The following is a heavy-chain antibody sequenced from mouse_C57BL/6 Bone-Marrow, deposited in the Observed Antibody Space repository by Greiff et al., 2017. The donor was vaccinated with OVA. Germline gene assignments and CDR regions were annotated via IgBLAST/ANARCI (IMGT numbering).Heavy chain of an antibody. CDR3: TGGYSNYYAMDY. CDR1: GYTFTDYE. V-gene: IGHV1-15*01. D-gene: IGHD2-5*01. J-gene: IGHJ4*01. CDR2: IDPETGGT. Sequence: VQLQQSGAELVRPGASVTLSCKASGYTFTDYEMHWVKQTPVHGLEWIGAIDPETGGTAYNQKFKGQAILTADKSSSTAYMGLRSLTSEYSAVYDCTGGYSNYYAMDYWGQGTSVTVSS.